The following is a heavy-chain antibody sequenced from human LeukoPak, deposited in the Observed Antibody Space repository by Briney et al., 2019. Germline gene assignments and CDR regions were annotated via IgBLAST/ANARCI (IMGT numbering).Heavy chain of an antibody. D-gene: IGHD3-22*01. J-gene: IGHJ4*02. CDR1: GFTFTSSA. Sequence: SVKVSCKASGFTFTSSAMQWVRQARGQRLEWIGWIVVGSGNTNYAQKFQERVTITRDMSTSTAYMELSSLRSEDTAVYYCAASLDYYDSSSYPLYDYWGQGTLVTVSS. CDR3: AASLDYYDSSSYPLYDY. CDR2: IVVGSGNT. V-gene: IGHV1-58*02.